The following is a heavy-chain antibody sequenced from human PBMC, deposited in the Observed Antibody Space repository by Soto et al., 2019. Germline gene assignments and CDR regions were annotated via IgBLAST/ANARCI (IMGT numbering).Heavy chain of an antibody. CDR2: ISYDGSNK. V-gene: IGHV3-30*18. D-gene: IGHD3-3*01. CDR3: AKVPGRFDGMDV. J-gene: IGHJ6*02. CDR1: GFTFSSYV. Sequence: GGSLRLSCAASGFTFSSYVMHWVRQAPGKGLEWVAVISYDGSNKYYADSVKGRFTISRDNSKNTLYLQMNSLRAEDTAVYYCAKVPGRFDGMDVWGQGTTVTV.